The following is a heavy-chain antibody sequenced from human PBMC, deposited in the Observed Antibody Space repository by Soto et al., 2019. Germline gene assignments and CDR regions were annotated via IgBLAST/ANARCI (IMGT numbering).Heavy chain of an antibody. V-gene: IGHV1-58*01. Sequence: ASVKVSCKASGFTFTSSAVQWVRQARGQRLEWIGWIVVGSGNTNYAQKFQERVTITRDMSTSTAYMELSSLRSEDTAVYYCAATHTGFGESYGMDVWGQGTTVTVSS. J-gene: IGHJ6*02. D-gene: IGHD3-10*01. CDR3: AATHTGFGESYGMDV. CDR1: GFTFTSSA. CDR2: IVVGSGNT.